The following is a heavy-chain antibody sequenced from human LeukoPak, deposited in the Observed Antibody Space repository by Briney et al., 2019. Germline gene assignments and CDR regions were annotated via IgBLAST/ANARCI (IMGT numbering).Heavy chain of an antibody. V-gene: IGHV3-11*01. CDR3: ASGGGSRRFDY. CDR2: ISSSGSTI. D-gene: IGHD2-15*01. J-gene: IGHJ4*02. Sequence: WVSYISSSGSTIYYADSVKGRFTISRDNAKNSLYLQMNGLRAEDTALYYCASGGGSRRFDYWGQGTLVTVSS.